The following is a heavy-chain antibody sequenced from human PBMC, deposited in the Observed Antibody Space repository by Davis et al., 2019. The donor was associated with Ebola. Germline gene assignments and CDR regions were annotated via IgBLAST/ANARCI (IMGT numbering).Heavy chain of an antibody. CDR2: IRYDGSNK. D-gene: IGHD6-6*01. CDR1: GFSFRDYG. J-gene: IGHJ4*02. V-gene: IGHV3-30*02. CDR3: AKSSSPDY. Sequence: GESLKISCAASGFSFRDYGMHWVRQAPGKGLEWVAVIRYDGSNKYYADSVKGRFTISRDNSKNTLYLQMNSLRAEDTAVYYCAKSSSPDYWGQGTLVTVSS.